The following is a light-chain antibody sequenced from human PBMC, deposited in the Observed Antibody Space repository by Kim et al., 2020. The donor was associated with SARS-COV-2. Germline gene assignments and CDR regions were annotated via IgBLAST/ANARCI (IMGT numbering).Light chain of an antibody. CDR3: QQRNNWLT. Sequence: SLSPGERATLSCRASQSVNTYLAWYRHKPGQAPRLLIFDASHRATGIPARFSGSGSGTDFTLTISSLEPEDFAVYYCQQRNNWLTFGGGTTVEIK. CDR1: QSVNTY. CDR2: DAS. V-gene: IGKV3-11*01. J-gene: IGKJ4*01.